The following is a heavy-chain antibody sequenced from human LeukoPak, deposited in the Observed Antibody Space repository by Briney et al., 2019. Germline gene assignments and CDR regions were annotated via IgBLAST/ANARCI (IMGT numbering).Heavy chain of an antibody. Sequence: PGGSLRLSCAASGFTFSNYWMHWVRQAPGKGLVWVSRISSDGSRVTYADSVKGRFTISRDNAKNTLYLQMNSLRAEDTAVYYCARGLGSGRHAFDIWGQGTMVTVSS. CDR3: ARGLGSGRHAFDI. J-gene: IGHJ3*02. D-gene: IGHD3-10*01. CDR2: ISSDGSRV. V-gene: IGHV3-74*01. CDR1: GFTFSNYW.